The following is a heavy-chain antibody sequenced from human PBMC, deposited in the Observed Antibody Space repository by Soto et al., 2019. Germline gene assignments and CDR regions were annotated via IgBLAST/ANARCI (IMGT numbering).Heavy chain of an antibody. V-gene: IGHV3-9*01. D-gene: IGHD3-9*01. CDR1: GFTFDDYA. Sequence: EVQLVESGGGLVQPGRSLRLSCAASGFTFDDYAMHWVRQAPGKGLEWVSGISWNSGNIVYADSVKGRFTISRDNAKNSLYLQMNSLRAEDTALYYCAKGGNYDILNGYMDVWGKGTTVTVSS. J-gene: IGHJ6*03. CDR2: ISWNSGNI. CDR3: AKGGNYDILNGYMDV.